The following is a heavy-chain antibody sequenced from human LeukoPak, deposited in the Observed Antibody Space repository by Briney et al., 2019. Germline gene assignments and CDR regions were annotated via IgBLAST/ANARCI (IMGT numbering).Heavy chain of an antibody. Sequence: GGSLRLSCAASGFIVSSNYMSWVRQAPGKGLEWVSVIYSGGSTYYADSVKGRFTIARDNSKNTLYLQMNRLRAEDTAVYYCARLTRTRYFDYWGQGTLVTDSS. CDR1: GFIVSSNY. CDR2: IYSGGST. D-gene: IGHD1-14*01. J-gene: IGHJ4*02. CDR3: ARLTRTRYFDY. V-gene: IGHV3-66*04.